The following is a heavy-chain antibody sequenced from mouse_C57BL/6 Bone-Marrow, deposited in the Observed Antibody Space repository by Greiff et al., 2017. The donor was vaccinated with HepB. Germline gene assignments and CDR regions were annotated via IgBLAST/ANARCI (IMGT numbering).Heavy chain of an antibody. CDR3: SRYFAMDY. V-gene: IGHV1-50*01. Sequence: VQLQQPGAELVKPGASVKLSCKASGYTFTSYWMQWVKQRPGQGLEWIGEIDPSDSYTNYNQKFKGKATLTVDTSSSTAYMQRSSLTSEDSAVYYCSRYFAMDYCGQGTSVTVSS. J-gene: IGHJ4*01. CDR2: IDPSDSYT. CDR1: GYTFTSYW.